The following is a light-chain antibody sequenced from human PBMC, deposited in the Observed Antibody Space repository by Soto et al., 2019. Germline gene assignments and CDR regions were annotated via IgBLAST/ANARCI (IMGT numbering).Light chain of an antibody. CDR3: QQYSTWPLT. J-gene: IGKJ5*01. V-gene: IGKV3-15*01. CDR1: QSVTTS. CDR2: GTS. Sequence: EIVMTQSPATLSVSPGERATLSCRASQSVTTSLAWYQQKPGQTPRLLIYGTSTRATGLPVRFSGSGSGTEFTLTISSLQSEDSAIYYCQQYSTWPLTFGQGTRLEIK.